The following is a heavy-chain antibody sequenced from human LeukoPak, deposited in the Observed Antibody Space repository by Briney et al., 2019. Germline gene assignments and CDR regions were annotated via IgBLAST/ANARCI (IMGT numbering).Heavy chain of an antibody. J-gene: IGHJ3*02. Sequence: SETLSLTCTVSGGSISSYNHYWGWIRQPPGKGLEWIGSIYYSGSTYYNPSLKSRVALSVDTSKNQYSLKLSSVPAADTAVYFCASRRGSFDAFDIWGQGTMVTVSS. CDR2: IYYSGST. CDR1: GGSISSYNHY. CDR3: ASRRGSFDAFDI. D-gene: IGHD3-10*01. V-gene: IGHV4-39*01.